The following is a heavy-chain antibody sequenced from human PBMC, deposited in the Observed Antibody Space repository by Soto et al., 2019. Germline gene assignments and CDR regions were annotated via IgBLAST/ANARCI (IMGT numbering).Heavy chain of an antibody. Sequence: QVXXVQSXAEXKKXGAXXXVSXXXSGXTFTSYGXXWVXQAPXXXLEWMGWISAYNGNTNYAQKLQGRVTXXTXTXXXXXXXXXXSLRSDDTAVYYCSWQWLDNDAFDIWGQGTMVTVSS. CDR2: ISAYNGNT. J-gene: IGHJ3*02. CDR1: GXTFTSYG. V-gene: IGHV1-18*01. D-gene: IGHD6-19*01. CDR3: SWQWLDNDAFDI.